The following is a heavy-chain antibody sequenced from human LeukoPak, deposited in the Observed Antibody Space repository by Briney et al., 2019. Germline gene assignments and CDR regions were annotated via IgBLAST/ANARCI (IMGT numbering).Heavy chain of an antibody. Sequence: PGGSLRLSCAASGFTSSSYNSNWVRQAPGKGLEWVSYISSSSGTIYYADSVKGRFTISRDNAKNSLYLQMNSLRAEDTAVYYCARGGDPDYWGQGTLVTVSS. CDR2: ISSSSGTI. CDR1: GFTSSSYN. J-gene: IGHJ4*02. V-gene: IGHV3-48*04. CDR3: ARGGDPDY. D-gene: IGHD2-21*02.